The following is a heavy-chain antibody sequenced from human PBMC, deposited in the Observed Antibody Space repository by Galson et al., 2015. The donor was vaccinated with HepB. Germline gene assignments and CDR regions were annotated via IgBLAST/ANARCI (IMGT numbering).Heavy chain of an antibody. D-gene: IGHD2-2*01. V-gene: IGHV1-69*06. CDR3: SLSSRVRYCSSTSCWDYMDV. CDR1: GGTFNNYA. J-gene: IGHJ6*03. CDR2: IIPIFGTA. Sequence: SVKVSCKASGGTFNNYAISWVRQAPGQGLEWVGGIIPIFGTANYVQNFRGRVTITADKSTSTTYMELRSLRSEDTAVYYCSLSSRVRYCSSTSCWDYMDVWGKGTTVTVSS.